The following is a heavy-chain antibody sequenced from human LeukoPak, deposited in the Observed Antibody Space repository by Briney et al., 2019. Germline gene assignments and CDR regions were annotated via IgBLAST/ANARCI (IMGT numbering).Heavy chain of an antibody. J-gene: IGHJ4*02. CDR3: AREGSSSWYGFYFDY. V-gene: IGHV4-61*02. D-gene: IGHD6-13*01. Sequence: SETLSLTCTVSGGSISSGSYYWSWIRQPAGKGLEWIGRIYTSGSTNYNPSLKSRVTISVDTSKNQFSLQLNSVTPEDTAVYYCAREGSSSWYGFYFDYWGQGTLVTVSS. CDR2: IYTSGST. CDR1: GGSISSGSYY.